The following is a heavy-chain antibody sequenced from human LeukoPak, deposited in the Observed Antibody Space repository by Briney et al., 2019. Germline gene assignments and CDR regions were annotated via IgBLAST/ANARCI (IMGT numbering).Heavy chain of an antibody. J-gene: IGHJ4*02. D-gene: IGHD3-10*01. Sequence: GGSLRLSCAASGFTFGSDAMSWVRQAPGKGLEWVSAISGSGDSTYYADSVKGRFTISRDNSKNTLYLQMNSLSAEDTAVYYCARGVSGSYYPNYWGQGTLVTVSS. CDR3: ARGVSGSYYPNY. V-gene: IGHV3-23*01. CDR2: ISGSGDST. CDR1: GFTFGSDA.